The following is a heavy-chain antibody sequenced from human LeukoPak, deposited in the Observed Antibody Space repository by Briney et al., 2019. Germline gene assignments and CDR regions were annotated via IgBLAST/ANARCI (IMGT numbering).Heavy chain of an antibody. V-gene: IGHV4-38-2*01. CDR3: ARQWGYCSSTSCYSPTRFDP. D-gene: IGHD2-2*02. Sequence: SETLSLTCAVSGYSISSGYYWGWIRQPPGKGLEWIGSIYHSGSTYYNPPLKSRVTISVDTSKNQFSLKLSSLTAADTAVYYCARQWGYCSSTSCYSPTRFDPWGQGTLVTVSS. CDR1: GYSISSGYY. CDR2: IYHSGST. J-gene: IGHJ5*02.